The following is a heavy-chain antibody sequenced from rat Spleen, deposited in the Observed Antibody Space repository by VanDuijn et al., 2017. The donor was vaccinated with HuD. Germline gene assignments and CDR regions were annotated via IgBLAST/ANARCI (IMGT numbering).Heavy chain of an antibody. Sequence: EVQLVESGGGLVQPGRSLKLSCAASGFTFSSNWLNWIRQAPTQGLEWVATIRYDGSSTFYRDSVKGRFTISRDNAKSTLYLQMNSLRSEDTATYYCARHTRVWWFAYWGQGTLVTVSS. V-gene: IGHV5-29*01. CDR2: IRYDGSST. CDR1: GFTFSSNW. CDR3: ARHTRVWWFAY. D-gene: IGHD1-11*01. J-gene: IGHJ3*01.